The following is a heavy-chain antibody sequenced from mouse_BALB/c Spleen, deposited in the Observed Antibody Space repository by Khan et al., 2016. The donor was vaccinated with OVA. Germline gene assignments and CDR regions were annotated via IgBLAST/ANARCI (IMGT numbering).Heavy chain of an antibody. CDR3: ARTDYYGSSYYFDY. V-gene: IGHV1S135*01. Sequence: MQLEESGPELVKPGASVKVSCKASGYSFTDYNIFWVKQSHGKSLEWIGYIDPYNGGTSYNQKFEGKATLTVDKSASTAFMHLSSLTSEDSAVFYCARTDYYGSSYYFDYWGQGTTLTVSS. CDR1: GYSFTDYN. D-gene: IGHD1-1*01. J-gene: IGHJ2*01. CDR2: IDPYNGGT.